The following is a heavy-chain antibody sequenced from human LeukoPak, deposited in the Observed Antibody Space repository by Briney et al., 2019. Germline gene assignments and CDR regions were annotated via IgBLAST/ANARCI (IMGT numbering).Heavy chain of an antibody. CDR3: ARRCTDGVCNGGFDY. CDR2: ISYRGRT. D-gene: IGHD2-8*01. CDR1: DGSMRSDSYY. J-gene: IGHJ4*02. V-gene: IGHV4-39*07. Sequence: KSSETLSLTCAVSDGSMRSDSYYWGWTRQSPGKALEWIGSISYRGRTLYSPSLKSRVTISIDTSKNQFSLKLSSVTAADTAVYYCARRCTDGVCNGGFDYWGQGTLVTVSS.